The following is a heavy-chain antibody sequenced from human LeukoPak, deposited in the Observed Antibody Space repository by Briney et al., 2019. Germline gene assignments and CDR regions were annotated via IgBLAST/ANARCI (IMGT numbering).Heavy chain of an antibody. CDR2: IYYSGST. J-gene: IGHJ4*02. D-gene: IGHD3-3*01. Sequence: SETLSLTCTVSGDSISSSSYYWGWIRQPPGKGLEWIGSIYYSGSTYYNPSLKSRVTISVDTSKNQFSLKLSSVTAADTAVYYCARGGVYDFWSGYSVSFGYWGQGTLVTVSS. CDR1: GDSISSSSYY. CDR3: ARGGVYDFWSGYSVSFGY. V-gene: IGHV4-39*01.